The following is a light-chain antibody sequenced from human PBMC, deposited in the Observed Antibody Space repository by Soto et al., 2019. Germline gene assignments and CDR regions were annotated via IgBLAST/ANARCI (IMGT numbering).Light chain of an antibody. CDR2: AAS. V-gene: IGKV1-9*01. CDR1: QGISSY. Sequence: DIQLTQSPSFLSASVGDRVTITCRASQGISSYLAWFQHKPGKAPNLLIYAASTLQSGVPSRFSGSGSGTEFTLTISSLQPVDFATYYCQHLNGYPLTFGGGTKVEI. J-gene: IGKJ4*01. CDR3: QHLNGYPLT.